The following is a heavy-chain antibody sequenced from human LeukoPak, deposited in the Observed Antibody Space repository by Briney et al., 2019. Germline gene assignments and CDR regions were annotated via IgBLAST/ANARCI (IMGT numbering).Heavy chain of an antibody. CDR1: GGPISSYY. D-gene: IGHD2-8*01. V-gene: IGHV4-59*01. CDR3: ARVGNGHFDY. CDR2: VYYSGNT. J-gene: IGHJ4*02. Sequence: SETLSLTCIVSGGPISSYYWNWIRQPPGKRLEWIGYVYYSGNTNYNPSLKSRVTISIDTSKNQFSLKLSSVTAADTAVYYCARVGNGHFDYWGQGTLVTVSS.